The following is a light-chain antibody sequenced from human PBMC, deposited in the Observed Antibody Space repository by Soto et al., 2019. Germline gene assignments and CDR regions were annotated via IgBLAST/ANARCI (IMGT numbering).Light chain of an antibody. V-gene: IGKV1-5*03. Sequence: DIQMTQSPSTLSASVGDRVTITCRASQSISSWLAWYQQKPGRAPKVLIYKASSLESGVPSRFSGSGSGTDFTLTISSVQPDDSATYCCQQYNSYPYTFGQGTQLEIK. CDR2: KAS. J-gene: IGKJ2*01. CDR3: QQYNSYPYT. CDR1: QSISSW.